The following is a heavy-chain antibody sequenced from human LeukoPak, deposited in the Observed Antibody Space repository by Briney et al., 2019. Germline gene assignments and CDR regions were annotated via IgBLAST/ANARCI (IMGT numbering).Heavy chain of an antibody. CDR1: GYTFTSYG. J-gene: IGHJ3*02. CDR2: ISAYNGNT. Sequence: GASVKVSCKASGYTFTSYGIGWVRQAPGQGLEWMGWISAYNGNTKYAQKLQGRVTMTTDTSTSTAYMELRSLRSDDTAVYYCARASTHRYNWKSGQLNDAFGIWGQGTMVTVSS. CDR3: ARASTHRYNWKSGQLNDAFGI. V-gene: IGHV1-18*01. D-gene: IGHD1-20*01.